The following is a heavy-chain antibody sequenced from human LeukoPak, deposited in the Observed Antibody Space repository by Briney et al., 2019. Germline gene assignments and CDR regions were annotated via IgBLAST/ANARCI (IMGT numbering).Heavy chain of an antibody. D-gene: IGHD1-14*01. J-gene: IGHJ4*02. CDR1: GYTFTSYY. CDR2: ISPSGGST. Sequence: ASVKVSCKASGYTFTSYYMHWVRQAPGQGLEWMGIISPSGGSTSYAQKFQGRVTMTRDTSTSTVYMELSSLGSEDTAVYYCARESEINGFDYWGQGTLVTVSS. V-gene: IGHV1-46*01. CDR3: ARESEINGFDY.